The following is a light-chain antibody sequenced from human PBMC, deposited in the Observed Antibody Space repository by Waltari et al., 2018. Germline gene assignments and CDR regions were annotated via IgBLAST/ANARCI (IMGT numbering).Light chain of an antibody. Sequence: EIVLTQSPGTLSLSPGERATLSCRASQSVSSSYLAWYQPKPGQAPRLLIDGASSRPTGIPDRFSGSGSGTDFTLTISRLEPEDFAVYYCQQYGSSPLTFGGGTKVEIK. J-gene: IGKJ4*01. CDR1: QSVSSSY. V-gene: IGKV3-20*01. CDR3: QQYGSSPLT. CDR2: GAS.